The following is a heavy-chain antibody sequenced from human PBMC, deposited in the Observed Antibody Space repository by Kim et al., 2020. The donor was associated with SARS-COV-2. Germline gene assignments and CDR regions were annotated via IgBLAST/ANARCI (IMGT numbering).Heavy chain of an antibody. D-gene: IGHD3-3*01. CDR1: GFTFSSYC. Sequence: GGSLRLSCAASGFTFSSYCMRWVRQAPGKGLEWVAVISYDGSNKYYADSVKGRFTISRDNSKNTLYLQMNSLRAEDTAVYYCAKGERREWLLRLEYFQHWGQGTLVTVSS. J-gene: IGHJ1*01. CDR2: ISYDGSNK. V-gene: IGHV3-30*18. CDR3: AKGERREWLLRLEYFQH.